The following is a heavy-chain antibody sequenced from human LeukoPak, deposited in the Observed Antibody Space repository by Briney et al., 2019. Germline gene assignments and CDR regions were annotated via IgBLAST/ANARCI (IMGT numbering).Heavy chain of an antibody. CDR3: AKFLDIVVVPAAPGGDAFDI. CDR1: GFTFSSYG. V-gene: IGHV3-30*02. CDR2: IRYDGSNK. D-gene: IGHD2-2*01. Sequence: GGSLRLSCAASGFTFSSYGMHWVRQAPGKGLEWVAFIRYDGSNKYYADSVKGRFTISRDNSKNTLYLQMNSLRAEDTAVYYCAKFLDIVVVPAAPGGDAFDIWGQGTMVTVSS. J-gene: IGHJ3*02.